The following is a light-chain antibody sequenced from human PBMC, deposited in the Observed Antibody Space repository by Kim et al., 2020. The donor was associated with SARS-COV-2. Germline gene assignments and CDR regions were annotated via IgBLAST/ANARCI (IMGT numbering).Light chain of an antibody. J-gene: IGKJ2*01. V-gene: IGKV3-20*01. CDR1: QSVSSSY. CDR2: GAS. CDR3: QQYGSSPGYT. Sequence: EIVLTQSPGTLSLSPGERATLSCRGSQSVSSSYLAWYQQKPGQAPRLLIYGASSRATGIPDRFSGSGSGTDFTLTISRLEPEDFAVYYCQQYGSSPGYTFGQETKLEI.